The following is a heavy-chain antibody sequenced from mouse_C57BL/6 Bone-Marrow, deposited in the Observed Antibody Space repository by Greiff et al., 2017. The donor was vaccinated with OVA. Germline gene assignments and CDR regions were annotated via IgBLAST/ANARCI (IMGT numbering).Heavy chain of an antibody. CDR2: INPSNGGT. J-gene: IGHJ1*03. D-gene: IGHD1-1*01. CDR3: ARWGTTVAPWYFDV. V-gene: IGHV1-53*01. CDR1: GSTFTSYW. Sequence: QVQLQQPGTELVKPGASVKLSCKASGSTFTSYWMHWVKQRPGQGLEWIGNINPSNGGTNYNEKFKSKATLTVDKSSSTASMQLSRLTSEDAAVYYCARWGTTVAPWYFDVWGTGTTVTVTS.